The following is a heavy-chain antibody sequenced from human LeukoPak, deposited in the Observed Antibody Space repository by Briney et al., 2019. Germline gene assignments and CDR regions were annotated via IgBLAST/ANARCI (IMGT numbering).Heavy chain of an antibody. Sequence: GGSLRLSCSVSGFPCRNYVVHWVRQAPGKGLEFVSGINSSGGDIHYADSVKDRFIISRDNFKTTLYLQMSSLRPEDTAVYYCVVPLSRYAYSRDYWGLGTLVAVSS. J-gene: IGHJ4*02. D-gene: IGHD2-2*01. CDR1: GFPCRNYV. V-gene: IGHV3-64D*09. CDR3: VVPLSRYAYSRDY. CDR2: INSSGGDI.